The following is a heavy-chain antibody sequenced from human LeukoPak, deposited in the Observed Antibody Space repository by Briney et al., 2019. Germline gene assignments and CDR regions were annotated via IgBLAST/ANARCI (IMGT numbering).Heavy chain of an antibody. Sequence: GRSLRLSCAASGFTFDDYAMQWVRQAPGKGLEWVSGISWNSGSIGYADSVKGRFTISRDNAKNSLYLQMNSLRAEDMALYYCAKDISPEQQLALDYWGQGTLVTVSS. CDR2: ISWNSGSI. D-gene: IGHD6-13*01. V-gene: IGHV3-9*03. J-gene: IGHJ4*02. CDR1: GFTFDDYA. CDR3: AKDISPEQQLALDY.